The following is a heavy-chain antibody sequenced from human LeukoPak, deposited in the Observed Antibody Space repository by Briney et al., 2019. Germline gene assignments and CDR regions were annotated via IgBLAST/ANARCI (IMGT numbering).Heavy chain of an antibody. CDR3: ARSPGYGSSWFDP. CDR1: GGTFSSST. CDR2: IIPILGIA. Sequence: ASVKVSCKASGGTFSSSTISWVRQAPGQGLEWMERIIPILGIANYAQKFQGRVTITADKSTSTAYMELSSLRSEDTAVYYCARSPGYGSSWFDPWGQGTLVTVSS. J-gene: IGHJ5*02. D-gene: IGHD5-12*01. V-gene: IGHV1-69*02.